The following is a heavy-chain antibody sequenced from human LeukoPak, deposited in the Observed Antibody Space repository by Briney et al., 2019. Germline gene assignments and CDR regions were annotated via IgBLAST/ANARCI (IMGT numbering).Heavy chain of an antibody. CDR1: GLTFDNYV. D-gene: IGHD3-22*01. V-gene: IGHV3-23*01. CDR3: AKDRGAYDAFDH. J-gene: IGHJ4*02. Sequence: PGGSLRLSCAASGLTFDNYVMTWVRQAPGKGLEWVSSISGAGSRTYYADSVEGRFTISRDNSKNTLSLQMTSLRAEDTAVYYCAKDRGAYDAFDHWGQGTLVTVSS. CDR2: ISGAGSRT.